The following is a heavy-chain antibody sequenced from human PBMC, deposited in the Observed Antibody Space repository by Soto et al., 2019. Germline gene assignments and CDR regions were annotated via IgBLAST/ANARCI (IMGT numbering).Heavy chain of an antibody. V-gene: IGHV4-39*01. J-gene: IGHJ3*02. CDR2: MYYSGST. D-gene: IGHD5-12*01. CDR1: GGSISRSTYY. Sequence: SETLSLTCTVSGGSISRSTYYWGWIRQPPGKGLEWIGSMYYSGSTYYNPSLKSRVTISVDASKNQFSLKLSSVTAADTAVYFCARHMMGVATISIWGQGTMVTVSS. CDR3: ARHMMGVATISI.